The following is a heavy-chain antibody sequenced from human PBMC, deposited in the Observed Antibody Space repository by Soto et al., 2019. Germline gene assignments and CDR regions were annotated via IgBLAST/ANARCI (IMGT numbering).Heavy chain of an antibody. J-gene: IGHJ3*02. D-gene: IGHD6-19*01. V-gene: IGHV3-53*01. Sequence: GGSLRLSCAASGFTVSSNYMSWVRQAPGKGLEWVSVIYSGGSTYYADSVKGRFTISRDNSKNTLYLQMNSLRAEDTAVYYCASHLEEGSGWYLDAFDIWGQGTMVTVSS. CDR1: GFTVSSNY. CDR3: ASHLEEGSGWYLDAFDI. CDR2: IYSGGST.